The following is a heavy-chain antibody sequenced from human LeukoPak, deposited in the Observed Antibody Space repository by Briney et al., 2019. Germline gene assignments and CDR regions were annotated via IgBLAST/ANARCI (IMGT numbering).Heavy chain of an antibody. D-gene: IGHD5-12*01. CDR3: ARRGYDLSYYYYYYMDV. CDR2: ISAYNGNT. J-gene: IGHJ6*03. CDR1: GYTFTSYG. V-gene: IGHV1-18*01. Sequence: ASVKVSCKASGYTFTSYGSSWVRQAPGQGLEWMGWISAYNGNTNYAQKLQGRVTMTTDTSTSTAYMELRSLRSDDTAVYYCARRGYDLSYYYYYYMDVWGKGTTVTVSS.